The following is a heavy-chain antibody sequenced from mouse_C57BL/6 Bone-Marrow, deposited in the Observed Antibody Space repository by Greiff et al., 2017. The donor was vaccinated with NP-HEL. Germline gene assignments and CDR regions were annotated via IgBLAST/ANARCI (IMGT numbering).Heavy chain of an antibody. Sequence: EVQLVESGGDLVKPGGSLKLSCAASGFTFSSYGMSWVRQTPDKRLEWVATISSGGSYTYYPDSVKGRFTISRDNAKNTLYLQMSSLKSEDTAMYYCARRFAYWGQGTLVTVSA. CDR2: ISSGGSYT. J-gene: IGHJ3*01. CDR3: ARRFAY. CDR1: GFTFSSYG. V-gene: IGHV5-6*01.